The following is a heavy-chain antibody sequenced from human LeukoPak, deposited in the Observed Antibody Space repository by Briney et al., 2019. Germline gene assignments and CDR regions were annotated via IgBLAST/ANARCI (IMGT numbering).Heavy chain of an antibody. CDR3: AKDYDSSGYYSGYLDY. J-gene: IGHJ4*02. Sequence: GGSLRLSCAASGFTFDDYAMHWVRQAPGKGLEWVSGISWNSGSIGYADSVKGRFTISRDNAKNSLYLQMNSLRAEDMALYYCAKDYDSSGYYSGYLDYWGQGTLVTVSS. CDR1: GFTFDDYA. V-gene: IGHV3-9*03. CDR2: ISWNSGSI. D-gene: IGHD3-22*01.